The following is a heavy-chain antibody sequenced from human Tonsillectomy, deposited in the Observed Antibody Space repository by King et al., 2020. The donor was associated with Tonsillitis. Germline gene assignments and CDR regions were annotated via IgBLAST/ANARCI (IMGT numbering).Heavy chain of an antibody. D-gene: IGHD6-6*01. CDR3: ARDYIAARPGWFDP. J-gene: IGHJ5*02. CDR2: IGYVEGKK. Sequence: VQLVESGGGVAQPGGSRRLSCAGSGFTSIPYAMHWVGRAQAKGRGGLPFIGYVEGKKYYADSVKGRFTIPRDNSKTTLFLQMNSLRAEDTAVYYCARDYIAARPGWFDPWGQGTLVTVSS. V-gene: IGHV3-30*02. CDR1: GFTSIPYA.